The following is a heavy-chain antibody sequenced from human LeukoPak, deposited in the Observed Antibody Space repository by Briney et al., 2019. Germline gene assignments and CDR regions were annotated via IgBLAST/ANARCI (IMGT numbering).Heavy chain of an antibody. D-gene: IGHD4-17*01. CDR3: ARDPGDYSPPDGL. J-gene: IGHJ4*02. CDR1: GYTFTGYY. Sequence: ASVKVSCKASGYTFTGYYMHWVRQAPGQGPEWMGWINPNSGGTNYAQKFQGRVTMTRDTSISTAYMELSRLRSDDTAVYYCARDPGDYSPPDGLWGQGTLVTVSS. CDR2: INPNSGGT. V-gene: IGHV1-2*02.